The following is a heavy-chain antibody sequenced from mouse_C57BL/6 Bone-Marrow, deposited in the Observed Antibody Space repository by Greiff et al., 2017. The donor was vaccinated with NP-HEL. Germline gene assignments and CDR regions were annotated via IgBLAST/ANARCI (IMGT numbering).Heavy chain of an antibody. J-gene: IGHJ2*01. V-gene: IGHV1-80*01. D-gene: IGHD4-1*01. CDR3: AKDWNYFDY. CDR2: IYTGDGDN. Sequence: VMLVESGAELVKPGDSVKISCKASGYAFSSYWMNWVKQRPGKGLEWIGQIYTGDGDNNYNGKFKGKATLTADQSSSTAYMQLSSLTSEDSAVYFCAKDWNYFDYWGQGTTLTVSS. CDR1: GYAFSSYW.